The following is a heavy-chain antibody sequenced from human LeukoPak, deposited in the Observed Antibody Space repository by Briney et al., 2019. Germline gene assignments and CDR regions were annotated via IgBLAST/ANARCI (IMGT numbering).Heavy chain of an antibody. CDR3: ARGPPASPYYYGSGSYDC. J-gene: IGHJ4*02. CDR1: GYTFTNYA. CDR2: INPNSGGT. V-gene: IGHV1-2*02. D-gene: IGHD3-10*01. Sequence: ASVKVSCKTSGYTFTNYAMNWVRQAPGQGLEWMGWINPNSGGTNYAQKFQGRVTMTRDTSISTAYMELSRLRSDDTAVYYCARGPPASPYYYGSGSYDCWGQGTLVTVSS.